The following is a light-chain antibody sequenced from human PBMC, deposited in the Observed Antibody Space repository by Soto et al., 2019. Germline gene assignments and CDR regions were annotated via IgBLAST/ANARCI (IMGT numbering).Light chain of an antibody. CDR3: QQRSSWIT. CDR2: DAS. Sequence: EVVMTQSPASLSASPGERVTLSFRASQNIRSSLAWYQQRPGQAPRLLIYDASTRATGIPPRFSGGGSGTEFSVTISSLQSEDFAVYYCQQRSSWITFGQGTRLEIK. CDR1: QNIRSS. J-gene: IGKJ5*01. V-gene: IGKV3-15*01.